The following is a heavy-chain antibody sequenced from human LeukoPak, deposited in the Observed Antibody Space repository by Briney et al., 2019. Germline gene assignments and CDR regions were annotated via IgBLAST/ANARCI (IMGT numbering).Heavy chain of an antibody. D-gene: IGHD5-24*01. Sequence: PGGSLRLSCAASGFTFSRYAMHWVRQAPGKGLEWVAVISYDGSNEFYADSVKGRFTISRDNSKNTLYLQMNSLRAEDTAVYFCARDEVWRRWLQLDYWGQGTLVTVSS. CDR2: ISYDGSNE. CDR3: ARDEVWRRWLQLDY. J-gene: IGHJ4*02. V-gene: IGHV3-30-3*01. CDR1: GFTFSRYA.